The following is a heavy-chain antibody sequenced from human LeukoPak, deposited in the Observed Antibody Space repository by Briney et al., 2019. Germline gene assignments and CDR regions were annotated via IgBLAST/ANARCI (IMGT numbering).Heavy chain of an antibody. CDR3: ARLRLSGGSFSVGWFDP. CDR1: GDSISSQNW. CDR2: IFHNGRV. V-gene: IGHV4-4*02. Sequence: PSETLSLTCAVSGDSISSQNWWTWVRQSPGKGLEWIGEIFHNGRVQYNPSLRSRLTMSVDTSKSQFSLRLTSVTAADTAVYFCARLRLSGGSFSVGWFDPWGQGIQVTVSS. J-gene: IGHJ5*02. D-gene: IGHD1-26*01.